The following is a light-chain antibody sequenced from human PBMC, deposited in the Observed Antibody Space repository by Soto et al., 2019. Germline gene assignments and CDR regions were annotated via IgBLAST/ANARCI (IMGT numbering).Light chain of an antibody. CDR1: SSDVGGYNY. J-gene: IGLJ2*01. CDR3: SSYTSSSTGV. V-gene: IGLV2-14*01. CDR2: DVS. Sequence: QSALTQPASVSGSPGQSITISCTGTSSDVGGYNYVSWYQQPPGKAPKLIIYDVSHRPSGVSNRFSGYNSGNTASRTISGLQAEDEADYYGSSYTSSSTGVFGGGTKLTVL.